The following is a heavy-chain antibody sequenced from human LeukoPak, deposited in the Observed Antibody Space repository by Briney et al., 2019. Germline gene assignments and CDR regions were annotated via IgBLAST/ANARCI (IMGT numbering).Heavy chain of an antibody. CDR2: IYYSGST. D-gene: IGHD6-13*01. J-gene: IGHJ5*02. Sequence: SETLSLTCTVSGGSISSGGYYWSWIRQHPGKGLEWIGYIYYSGSTYYNPSFKSRVTISVDTSKNQFSLKLSSVTAADTAVYYCAAAAGTWWGFGPWGQGTLVTVSS. V-gene: IGHV4-31*03. CDR3: AAAAGTWWGFGP. CDR1: GGSISSGGYY.